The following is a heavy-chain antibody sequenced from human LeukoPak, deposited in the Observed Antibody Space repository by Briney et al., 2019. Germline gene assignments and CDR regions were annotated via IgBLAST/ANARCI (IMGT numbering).Heavy chain of an antibody. Sequence: GGTLRLSCAASGFTFSTYGMNWVRQAPGKGLEWVSSISGSGGSTYYADSVKGRFTISRDNSKNTLYLQMNSLRAEDTALYYCAREIGGRGAFDIWGQGTMVTVSS. CDR3: AREIGGRGAFDI. CDR2: ISGSGGST. CDR1: GFTFSTYG. J-gene: IGHJ3*02. V-gene: IGHV3-23*01. D-gene: IGHD2-15*01.